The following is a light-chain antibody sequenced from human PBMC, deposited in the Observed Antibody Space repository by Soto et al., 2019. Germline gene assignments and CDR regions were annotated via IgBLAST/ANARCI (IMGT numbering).Light chain of an antibody. CDR1: SSDVGGYNY. Sequence: YVVTQPACMAGTPGQSINIYCTGTSSDVGGYNYVSWYQQHPGKAPKLMIYDVSNRPSGVSNRFSGSKSGNTASLTISGLQAEDEADYYCSSYTSSSTLYVFGTGTKVTGL. V-gene: IGLV2-14*01. CDR2: DVS. J-gene: IGLJ1*01. CDR3: SSYTSSSTLYV.